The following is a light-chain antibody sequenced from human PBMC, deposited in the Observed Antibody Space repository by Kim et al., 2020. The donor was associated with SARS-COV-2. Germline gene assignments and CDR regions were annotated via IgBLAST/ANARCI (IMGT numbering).Light chain of an antibody. Sequence: PGERATLSCRASQSISSNFLAWYQRRPGQAPRLLIYGASSRATGIPDRFSGSGSGTDFTLTISRLEPEDFAVYYCQQYGTSPLTFGGGTKVDIK. CDR3: QQYGTSPLT. V-gene: IGKV3-20*01. CDR1: QSISSNF. CDR2: GAS. J-gene: IGKJ4*01.